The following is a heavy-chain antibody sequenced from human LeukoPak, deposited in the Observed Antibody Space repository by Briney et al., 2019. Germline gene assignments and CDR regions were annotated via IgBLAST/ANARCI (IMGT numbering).Heavy chain of an antibody. CDR2: IHWNGGRT. V-gene: IGHV3-20*04. J-gene: IGHJ4*02. D-gene: IGHD2-2*01. Sequence: GGSLRLSCAASGFTFDDYGMSWVRQAPGKGLEWISNIHWNGGRTGYADSVKGRFTISRDNSKNTLYLQMNSLRAEDTAVYYCAKLGRYCSSTSCYYFDYWGQGTLVTVSS. CDR1: GFTFDDYG. CDR3: AKLGRYCSSTSCYYFDY.